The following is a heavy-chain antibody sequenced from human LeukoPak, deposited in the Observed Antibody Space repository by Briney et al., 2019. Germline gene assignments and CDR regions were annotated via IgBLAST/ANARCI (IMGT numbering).Heavy chain of an antibody. CDR1: GYTFTTYG. V-gene: IGHV1-18*01. CDR2: ISAYNGNT. CDR3: ARDRYVYCGGDCLDAFDL. D-gene: IGHD2-21*02. Sequence: GASVKVSCKASGYTFTTYGVSWVRQAPGQGLEWMGWISAYNGNTNYAQKLQGRVTMTTDTSTSTAYMEPRSLRSDDTAVYYCARDRYVYCGGDCLDAFDLWGQGTMVTVSS. J-gene: IGHJ3*01.